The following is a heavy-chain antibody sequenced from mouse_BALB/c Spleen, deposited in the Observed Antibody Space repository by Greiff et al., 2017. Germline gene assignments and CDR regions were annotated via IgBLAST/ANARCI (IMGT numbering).Heavy chain of an antibody. D-gene: IGHD2-2*01. J-gene: IGHJ3*01. CDR3: ARGGGYRSFAY. Sequence: EVQLQQSGPGLVKPSQSLSLTCTVTGYSITSDYAWNWIRQFPGNKLEWMGYISYSGSTSYNPSLKSRISITRDTSKNQFFLQLNSVTTEDTATYYCARGGGYRSFAYWGQGTLVTVSA. CDR1: GYSITSDYA. CDR2: ISYSGST. V-gene: IGHV3-2*02.